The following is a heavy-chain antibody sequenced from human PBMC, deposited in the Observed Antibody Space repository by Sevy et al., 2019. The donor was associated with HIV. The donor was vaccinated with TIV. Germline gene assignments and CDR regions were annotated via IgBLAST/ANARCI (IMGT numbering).Heavy chain of an antibody. D-gene: IGHD2-15*01. CDR3: AKDCVAVVAATRYYDGMDV. V-gene: IGHV3-30*18. Sequence: GGSLRLSCAASGFIFSSYGMHWVRQAPGKGLEWVAVTSSDGSNEYYADSVKGRFTISRDNSKKTLFLQMNSLRAEDTAVYYCAKDCVAVVAATRYYDGMDVWGQGTTVTVSS. CDR1: GFIFSSYG. J-gene: IGHJ6*02. CDR2: TSSDGSNE.